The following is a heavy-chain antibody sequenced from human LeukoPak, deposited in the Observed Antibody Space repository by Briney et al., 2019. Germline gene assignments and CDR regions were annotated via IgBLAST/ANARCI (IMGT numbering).Heavy chain of an antibody. CDR3: VKNSGSGFDY. Sequence: SVNLSCKVSGYTFTSYYIHWVRQAPGQGREWMGIINPSGGSITYAQKLQGRVTMARETSTSTVYMELSSLRSDDTAMYYCVKNSGSGFDYWGQGTLVTVSS. J-gene: IGHJ4*02. CDR2: INPSGGSI. CDR1: GYTFTSYY. D-gene: IGHD1-26*01. V-gene: IGHV1-46*04.